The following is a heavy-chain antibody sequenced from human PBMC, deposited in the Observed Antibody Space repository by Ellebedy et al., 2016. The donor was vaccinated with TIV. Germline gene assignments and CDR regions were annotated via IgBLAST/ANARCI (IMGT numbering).Heavy chain of an antibody. D-gene: IGHD6-19*01. CDR3: ARDQGWAVPGTTRFDY. CDR2: IKQEGYEQ. CDR1: GFTFSSYS. V-gene: IGHV3-7*01. Sequence: GESLKISCVSSGFTFSSYSMSWVRQAPGTALELVASIKQEGYEQSYVDSVEGRFTISRDNAKNSLYLQMISLRAEDTAVYYCARDQGWAVPGTTRFDYWGQGTLVTVSS. J-gene: IGHJ4*02.